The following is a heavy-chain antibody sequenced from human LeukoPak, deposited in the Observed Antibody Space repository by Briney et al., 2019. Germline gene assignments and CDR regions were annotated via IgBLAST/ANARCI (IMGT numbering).Heavy chain of an antibody. CDR1: GYTLTQLS. J-gene: IGHJ3*02. CDR3: ATDTSDNNDGFDI. CDR2: FDPEDGET. D-gene: IGHD2/OR15-2a*01. V-gene: IGHV1-24*01. Sequence: ASVKLSCKVSGYTLTQLSIHWVRQAPGQGLEWMGGFDPEDGETIYAQKFQGRVTMTEDTTADTAFMELSSLGSEDSAVYYCATDTSDNNDGFDIWGQGTMVTVSS.